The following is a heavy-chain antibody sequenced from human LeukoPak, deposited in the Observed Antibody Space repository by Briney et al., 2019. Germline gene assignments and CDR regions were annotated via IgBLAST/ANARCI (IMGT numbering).Heavy chain of an antibody. J-gene: IGHJ2*01. CDR3: AREYGDYISWYFDL. CDR1: GGSFSGYY. D-gene: IGHD4-17*01. V-gene: IGHV4-34*01. Sequence: PSETLSLTCAVYGGSFSGYYWSWIRQPPGKGLEWIGEINHSGSTNYNPSLKSRVTISVDTSKNQFSLKLSSVTAADTAVYYCAREYGDYISWYFDLWGRGTLVTVSS. CDR2: INHSGST.